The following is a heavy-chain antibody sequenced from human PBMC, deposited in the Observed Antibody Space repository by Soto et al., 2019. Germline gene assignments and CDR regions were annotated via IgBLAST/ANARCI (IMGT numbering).Heavy chain of an antibody. D-gene: IGHD4-17*01. CDR3: ARDRGTTTVTFDAFQH. CDR2: IIGRGDSA. V-gene: IGHV3-23*01. Sequence: EVQLLESGGGLVQPGGSLRLSCAASGFSFNSYSMSWVRQAPGKGLEWVAGIIGRGDSAYYADSVKGRFTISRDNSKNTLSLQMNSLRAVDTAIYYCARDRGTTTVTFDAFQHWGQGTLVAVSS. CDR1: GFSFNSYS. J-gene: IGHJ1*01.